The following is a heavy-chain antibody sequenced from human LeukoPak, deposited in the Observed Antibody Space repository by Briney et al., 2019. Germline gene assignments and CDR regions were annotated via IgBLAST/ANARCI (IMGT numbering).Heavy chain of an antibody. V-gene: IGHV4-61*01. Sequence: KSSETLSLTCTVSGGSVSSGSYYWSWIRQPPGKGLEWIGYIYYSGSTNYNPSLKSRVTISVDTSKNQFSLKLSSVTAADTAVYYCARVVYHRYSSGWYFDLWGRGTLVTVSS. CDR2: IYYSGST. J-gene: IGHJ2*01. D-gene: IGHD6-19*01. CDR3: ARVVYHRYSSGWYFDL. CDR1: GGSVSSGSYY.